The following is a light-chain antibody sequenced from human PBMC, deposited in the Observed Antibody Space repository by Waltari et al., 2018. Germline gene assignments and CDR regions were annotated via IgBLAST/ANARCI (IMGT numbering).Light chain of an antibody. Sequence: QSALTQPRSVSGSPGQSVTISCTGTSSDVGGYNYVSWYQPRPGKAPTLIIYDVDKRPSGVPGRFSGSKFGNTASLTISGLQTEDEADYYCSSYAKTLIVVFGGGTKLTVL. CDR1: SSDVGGYNY. CDR3: SSYAKTLIVV. J-gene: IGLJ2*01. CDR2: DVD. V-gene: IGLV2-11*01.